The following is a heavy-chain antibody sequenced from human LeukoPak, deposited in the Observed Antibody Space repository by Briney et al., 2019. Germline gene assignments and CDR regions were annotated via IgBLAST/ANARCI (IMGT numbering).Heavy chain of an antibody. CDR1: GGSISSYY. J-gene: IGHJ4*02. CDR3: ARHGNWGSTFDY. Sequence: SETLSLTCTVSGGSISSYYWSWIRQPPGKGLEWIGYIYYSGSTNYNPSLKSRVTISVDTSKNQFYLKLSSVTAADTAVYYCARHGNWGSTFDYWGQGTLVTVSS. D-gene: IGHD7-27*01. CDR2: IYYSGST. V-gene: IGHV4-59*08.